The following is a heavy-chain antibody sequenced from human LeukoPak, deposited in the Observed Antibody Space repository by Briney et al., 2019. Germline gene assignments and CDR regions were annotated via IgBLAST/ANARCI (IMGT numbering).Heavy chain of an antibody. J-gene: IGHJ4*02. CDR2: ISYDGRNK. D-gene: IGHD2-2*01. Sequence: GGSLRLSCAASGFPFSNYGMHWVRQAPGKGLEWVAVISYDGRNKHYPDSVKGRFTISRDISTDTLWLQMDSLRTEDTAVYYCAKGPLRGTAAAIDYWGQGTLVTVSS. CDR3: AKGPLRGTAAAIDY. CDR1: GFPFSNYG. V-gene: IGHV3-30*18.